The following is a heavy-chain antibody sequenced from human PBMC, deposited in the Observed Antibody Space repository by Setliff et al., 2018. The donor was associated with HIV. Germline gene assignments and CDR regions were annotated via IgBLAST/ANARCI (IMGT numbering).Heavy chain of an antibody. CDR3: ARGRLYGVVDY. V-gene: IGHV4-34*01. Sequence: SETLSLTCAVYGGSFSGYSWSWIRQPPGKGLEWIGEINHSGSTNYNPSLKSRVTISVDTSKNQFSLKLTSVTAADTAVYYCARGRLYGVVDYWGQGTLVTVSS. CDR2: INHSGST. CDR1: GGSFSGYS. D-gene: IGHD3-10*01. J-gene: IGHJ4*02.